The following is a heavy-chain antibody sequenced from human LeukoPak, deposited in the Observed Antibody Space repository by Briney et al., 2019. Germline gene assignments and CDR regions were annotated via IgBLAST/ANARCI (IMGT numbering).Heavy chain of an antibody. CDR3: ASDPFGGVN. D-gene: IGHD3-16*01. V-gene: IGHV1-18*01. CDR2: ISGYNGNT. Sequence: ASVKVSCKASGYTFTTYNINWVRQAPGQGLEWMGWISGYNGNTNYAQKLQGRVTMTTDTSTSTAYMELRSLKSDDTAVYYCASDPFGGVNWGQGTLVTVSS. CDR1: GYTFTTYN. J-gene: IGHJ4*02.